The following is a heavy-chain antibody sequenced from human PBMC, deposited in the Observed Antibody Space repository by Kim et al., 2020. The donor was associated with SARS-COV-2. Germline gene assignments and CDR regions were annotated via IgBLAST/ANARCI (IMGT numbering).Heavy chain of an antibody. D-gene: IGHD6-13*01. V-gene: IGHV1-18*01. J-gene: IGHJ5*02. CDR3: ARGPPIAAAGWFVP. Sequence: ASVKVSCKASGYTFTSYGISWVRQAPGQGLAWMGWISAYNGNTNFAQKLQGRVTMTTDTSTSTAYMELRSLRSDDTAVYYCARGPPIAAAGWFVPWGQGTLVTVSS. CDR2: ISAYNGNT. CDR1: GYTFTSYG.